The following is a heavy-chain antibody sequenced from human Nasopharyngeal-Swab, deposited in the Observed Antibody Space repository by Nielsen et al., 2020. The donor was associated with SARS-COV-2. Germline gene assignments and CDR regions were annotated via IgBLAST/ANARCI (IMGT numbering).Heavy chain of an antibody. CDR2: ISSSGSTI. V-gene: IGHV3-48*04. CDR1: GFTFSSYS. CDR3: ASPLPLDY. Sequence: GGSLRLSCAASGFTFSSYSMHWVRQAPGKGLEWVSYISSSGSTIYYADSVKGRFTISRDDAKNSLFLQMNSLRAEDTAVYYCASPLPLDYWGQGTLVTVSS. J-gene: IGHJ4*02.